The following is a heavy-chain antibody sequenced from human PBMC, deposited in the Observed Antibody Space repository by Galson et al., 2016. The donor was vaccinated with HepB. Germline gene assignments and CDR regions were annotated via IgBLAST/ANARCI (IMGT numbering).Heavy chain of an antibody. J-gene: IGHJ4*02. V-gene: IGHV3-30*18. CDR1: GFSFSSYA. CDR3: TKRLATYTDYDSRPVAY. Sequence: SLRLSCAASGFSFSSYAMHWVRQAPGKALEWVGVISYDAKHRFYADSVQGRFTISRDNSGDTHFLQMNSLRPEDTSVYFCTKRLATYTDYDSRPVAYWGQGALVTAS. CDR2: ISYDAKHR. D-gene: IGHD4-17*01.